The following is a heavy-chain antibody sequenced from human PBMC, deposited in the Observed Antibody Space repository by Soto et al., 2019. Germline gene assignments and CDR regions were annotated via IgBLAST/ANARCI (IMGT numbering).Heavy chain of an antibody. CDR2: IYPGDSDT. Sequence: GESLKISCKGSGYSFTSYWIGWVRQMPGKGLEWMGIIYPGDSDTRYSPSFQGQVTISADKSISTAYLQWSSLKASDTAMYYCARQGYSSGWYQRYFDYWGQGTLVTVSS. V-gene: IGHV5-51*01. CDR1: GYSFTSYW. D-gene: IGHD6-19*01. J-gene: IGHJ4*02. CDR3: ARQGYSSGWYQRYFDY.